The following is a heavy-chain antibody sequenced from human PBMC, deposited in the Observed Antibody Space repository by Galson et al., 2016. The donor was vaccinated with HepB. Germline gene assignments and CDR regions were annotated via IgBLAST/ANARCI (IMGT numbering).Heavy chain of an antibody. D-gene: IGHD5-12*01. V-gene: IGHV3-48*02. CDR1: GFTFSSYS. J-gene: IGHJ5*01. CDR2: ISSTSDTI. Sequence: SLRLSCAASGFTFSSYSMNWVRQAPGKGLEWLSYISSTSDTIYYADSVRGRFTISRDNAKNSLYLQMNNLRDEDTAVYYCGRPTTHNWFDPWGQGTTVTVSS. CDR3: GRPTTHNWFDP.